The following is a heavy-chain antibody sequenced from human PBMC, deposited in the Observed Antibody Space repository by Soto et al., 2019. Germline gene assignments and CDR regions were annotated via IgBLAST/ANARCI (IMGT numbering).Heavy chain of an antibody. Sequence: ASVKVSCKASGYTFTSYDINWVRQATGQGLGWMGWMNPNSGNTGYAQKFQGRVTMTRNTSISAAYMELSSLRSEDTAVYYCARVRRGSDPPASLDIWGQGTMVTGSS. J-gene: IGHJ3*02. CDR3: ARVRRGSDPPASLDI. V-gene: IGHV1-8*01. CDR1: GYTFTSYD. D-gene: IGHD3-16*01. CDR2: MNPNSGNT.